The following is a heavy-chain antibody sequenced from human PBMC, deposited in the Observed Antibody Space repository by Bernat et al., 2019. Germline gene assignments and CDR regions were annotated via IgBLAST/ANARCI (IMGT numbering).Heavy chain of an antibody. CDR1: GYTFTGYY. Sequence: QVQLVQSGAEVKKPGASVKVSCKASGYTFTGYYMHWVRQAPGQGLAWMGWINPNSGGTNYAQKLQGWVTRTRDTSISTTYMGMSRLGSDDTAVYYCARDLSRYYDFWGGPDYGMDVWGQGTTVTVSS. CDR3: ARDLSRYYDFWGGPDYGMDV. V-gene: IGHV1-2*04. CDR2: INPNSGGT. J-gene: IGHJ6*02. D-gene: IGHD3-3*01.